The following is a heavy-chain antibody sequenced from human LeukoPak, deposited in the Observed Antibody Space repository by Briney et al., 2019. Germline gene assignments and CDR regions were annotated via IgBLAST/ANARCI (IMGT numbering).Heavy chain of an antibody. J-gene: IGHJ1*01. CDR2: ISGYNGKT. Sequence: ASVKVSCKASGYTFTNYGISWVRQGPGQGPEWMGWISGYNGKTNYAQKFQGRVTMTTDTSTSTAYMELRSLRSDDTAVYYCARDDYGDYVSYFQHWGQGALVIVSS. CDR1: GYTFTNYG. D-gene: IGHD4-17*01. CDR3: ARDDYGDYVSYFQH. V-gene: IGHV1-18*01.